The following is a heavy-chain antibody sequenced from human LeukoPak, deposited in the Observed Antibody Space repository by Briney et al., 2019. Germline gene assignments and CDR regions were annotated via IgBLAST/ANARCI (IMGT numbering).Heavy chain of an antibody. CDR3: ARDSGVIDYYYMDV. D-gene: IGHD2-15*01. Sequence: GGSLRLSCAASGFTFDDYDMSWVRQAPGKGLEWVSNINWNAGSTGYADSVKGRFTISRDNSKNTLYLQMNSLRAEDTAVYYCARDSGVIDYYYMDVWGKGTTVTVSS. CDR2: INWNAGST. J-gene: IGHJ6*03. CDR1: GFTFDDYD. V-gene: IGHV3-20*04.